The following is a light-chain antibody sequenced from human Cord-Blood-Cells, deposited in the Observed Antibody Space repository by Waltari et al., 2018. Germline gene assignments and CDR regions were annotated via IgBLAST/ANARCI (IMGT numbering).Light chain of an antibody. CDR2: DVS. Sequence: QSALTQPASVSGSPGQSITISCTGTSSDVGGYNYVSWYQQHPGKAPKLMIYDVSKRPSGVSNRVSGSTSGNTASLTISGLQAEDEADYYCSSYTSSSTLDVVFGGGTKLTVL. V-gene: IGLV2-14*01. CDR3: SSYTSSSTLDVV. CDR1: SSDVGGYNY. J-gene: IGLJ2*01.